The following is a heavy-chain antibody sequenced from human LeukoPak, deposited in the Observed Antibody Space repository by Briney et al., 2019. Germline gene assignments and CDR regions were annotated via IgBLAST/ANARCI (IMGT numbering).Heavy chain of an antibody. CDR1: GFPFGSYA. V-gene: IGHV3-48*02. J-gene: IGHJ4*02. Sequence: GGSLRLSCEGSGFPFGSYAMGWVRQAPGKGLEWIAYINHNAEMIFYPDFVKGRFTISRDNPKKSLYLQMNALRYEDTAIYYCARDHDWAFDLWGQGTLVTVSS. CDR2: INHNAEMI. D-gene: IGHD3-9*01. CDR3: ARDHDWAFDL.